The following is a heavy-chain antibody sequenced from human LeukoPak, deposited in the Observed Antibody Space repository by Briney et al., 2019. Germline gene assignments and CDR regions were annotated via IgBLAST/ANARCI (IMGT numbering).Heavy chain of an antibody. D-gene: IGHD6-13*01. CDR3: ARDSSSWYADY. Sequence: GGSLRLSCAASGFTVSSNYMSWVRQAPGKGLEWVSVIYSGGSTYYADSVKGRFTISRDNSKNTLYLQMYSLRAEDTAVYYCARDSSSWYADYWGQGTLVTVSS. V-gene: IGHV3-53*01. J-gene: IGHJ4*02. CDR1: GFTVSSNY. CDR2: IYSGGST.